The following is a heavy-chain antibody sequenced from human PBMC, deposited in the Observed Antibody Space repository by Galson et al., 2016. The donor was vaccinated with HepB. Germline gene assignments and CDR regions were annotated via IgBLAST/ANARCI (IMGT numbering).Heavy chain of an antibody. D-gene: IGHD1-14*01. CDR2: IYYTGTP. V-gene: IGHV4-39*07. J-gene: IGHJ5*02. CDR3: ARGGLRNTAYDP. CDR1: GGSIGAPDYY. Sequence: SETLSLTCTVSGGSIGAPDYYWGWIRQSPQRGLEWIGNIYYTGTPYYNPSLKNRVTISMDTSTNQFFLKLTSVTATDTALYYCARGGLRNTAYDPWGQGTLVTVSS.